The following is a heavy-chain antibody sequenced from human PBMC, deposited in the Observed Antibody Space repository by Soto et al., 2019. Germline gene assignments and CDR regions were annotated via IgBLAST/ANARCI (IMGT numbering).Heavy chain of an antibody. CDR2: IKHDGSDK. CDR3: AREVPAAPSRGPYCSGMDV. Sequence: EVPLVESGGGLVQPGGSLRLSCEASGFTFSSYWMSWVRQAPGRGLEWVANIKHDGSDKYYVGSVKGRFTISRDNAKTSLYLQRNSLRDADTAIYSCAREVPAAPSRGPYCSGMDVWGHGTTVTVSS. D-gene: IGHD2-2*01. CDR1: GFTFSSYW. J-gene: IGHJ6*02. V-gene: IGHV3-7*01.